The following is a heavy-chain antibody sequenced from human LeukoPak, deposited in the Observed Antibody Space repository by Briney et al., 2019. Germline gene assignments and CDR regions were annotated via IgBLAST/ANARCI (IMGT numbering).Heavy chain of an antibody. CDR2: ISYDGSNK. J-gene: IGHJ4*02. D-gene: IGHD3-16*01. V-gene: IGHV3-30*18. Sequence: PGGSLRLSCAASGFTFSSYGMHWVRPAPGKGLEWVAVISYDGSNKYYADSVKGRFTISRDNSKNTLYLQMNSLRAEDTAVYYCAKDLDYVWGDLSYWGQGTLVTVSS. CDR1: GFTFSSYG. CDR3: AKDLDYVWGDLSY.